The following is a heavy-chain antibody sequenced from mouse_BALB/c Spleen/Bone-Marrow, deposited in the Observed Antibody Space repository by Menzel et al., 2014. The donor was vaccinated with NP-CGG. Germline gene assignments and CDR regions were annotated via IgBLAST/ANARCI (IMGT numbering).Heavy chain of an antibody. CDR1: GFNIKDTY. CDR3: AIWEYYDIDY. Sequence: DVQLEESGAELVKPGASVKLSCTASGFNIKDTYMHWVKQRPEQVLEWIGRIDPANGNTKYDPKFQGKATITADTSSNPAYLQISSLAYEDAAVYYCAIWEYYDIDYWGQGTSVTVSS. V-gene: IGHV14-3*02. D-gene: IGHD1-1*02. J-gene: IGHJ4*01. CDR2: IDPANGNT.